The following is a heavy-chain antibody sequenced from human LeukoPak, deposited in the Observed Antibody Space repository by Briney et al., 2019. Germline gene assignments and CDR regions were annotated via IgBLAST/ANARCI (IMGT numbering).Heavy chain of an antibody. D-gene: IGHD4-23*01. Sequence: GGSLRLSCAASGFTFSSYGMHWVRQAPGKGLEWVAVISYDGSNKYYADSVKGRFTISRDNSKDTLYLQMNSLRAEDTAVYYCAKDRGYGGNSGYFDYWGQGTLVTVSS. CDR3: AKDRGYGGNSGYFDY. J-gene: IGHJ4*02. CDR1: GFTFSSYG. V-gene: IGHV3-30*18. CDR2: ISYDGSNK.